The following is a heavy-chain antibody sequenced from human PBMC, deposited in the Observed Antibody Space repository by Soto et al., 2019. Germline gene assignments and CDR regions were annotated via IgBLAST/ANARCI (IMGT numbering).Heavy chain of an antibody. D-gene: IGHD6-19*01. Sequence: SETLSLTCTVPGGSISSSSYYWGWIRQPPGKGLEWIGSIYYSGSTYYNPSLKSRVTISVDTSKNQFSLKLSSVTAADTAVYYCARQSMGQWLEIFSHWFDPWGQGTMVTVSS. CDR1: GGSISSSSYY. CDR3: ARQSMGQWLEIFSHWFDP. J-gene: IGHJ5*02. V-gene: IGHV4-39*01. CDR2: IYYSGST.